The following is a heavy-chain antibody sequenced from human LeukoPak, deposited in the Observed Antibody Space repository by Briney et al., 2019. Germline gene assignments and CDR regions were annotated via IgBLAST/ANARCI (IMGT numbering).Heavy chain of an antibody. J-gene: IGHJ3*02. Sequence: PSETLSLTCTVSGGSISSCYWNWIRQPPGKGLEWIGYIYYSGSTSYNPSLKSRVTISVDTSKNQFSLKLSSVTAADTAVYYCARDVVDTAMVAGYDAFDIWGQGTMVTVSS. D-gene: IGHD5-18*01. V-gene: IGHV4-59*01. CDR2: IYYSGST. CDR1: GGSISSCY. CDR3: ARDVVDTAMVAGYDAFDI.